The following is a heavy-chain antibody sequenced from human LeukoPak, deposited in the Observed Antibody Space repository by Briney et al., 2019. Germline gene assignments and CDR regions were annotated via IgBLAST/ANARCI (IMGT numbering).Heavy chain of an antibody. CDR3: ARVGVTADFDY. J-gene: IGHJ4*02. V-gene: IGHV4-39*07. CDR2: IYYSGST. Sequence: SETLSLTCTVSGGSISSSTYYGGWIRQPPGKGLEWIGSIYYSGSTYYNPSLKSRVSMSRDTAKNQFSLNLSSVTAADTAGYYCARVGVTADFDYWGQGTLVTVSS. CDR1: GGSISSSTYY. D-gene: IGHD1-26*01.